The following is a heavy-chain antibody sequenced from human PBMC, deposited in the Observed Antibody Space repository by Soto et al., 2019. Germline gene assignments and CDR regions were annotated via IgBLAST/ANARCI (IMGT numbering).Heavy chain of an antibody. CDR3: ARQFDYASGDY. CDR2: IYYSGST. CDR1: GGSISSSSYY. D-gene: IGHD3-10*01. Sequence: ETLSLTCTVSGGSISSSSYYWGWIRQPPGKGLEWIGSIYYSGSTYYNPSLKSRVTISVDTSKNQFSLKLSSVTAADTAVYYCARQFDYASGDYWGQGTLVTVSS. J-gene: IGHJ4*02. V-gene: IGHV4-39*01.